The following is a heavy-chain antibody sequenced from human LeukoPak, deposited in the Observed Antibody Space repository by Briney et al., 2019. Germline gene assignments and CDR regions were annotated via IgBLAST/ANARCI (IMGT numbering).Heavy chain of an antibody. D-gene: IGHD5-12*01. CDR3: ARSGGYSGYDWVFDY. CDR1: GGSVSSGSYY. V-gene: IGHV4-61*01. J-gene: IGHJ4*02. CDR2: IYYSGST. Sequence: PSETLSLTCTVSGGSVSSGSYYWSWIRQPPGKGLEWIGYIYYSGSTNYNPSLKSRVTISVDTSKNQFSLKLSSVTAADTAVYYCARSGGYSGYDWVFDYWGQGTLVTVSS.